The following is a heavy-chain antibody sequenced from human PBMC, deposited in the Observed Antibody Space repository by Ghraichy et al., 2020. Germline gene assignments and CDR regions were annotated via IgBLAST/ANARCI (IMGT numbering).Heavy chain of an antibody. Sequence: GGSLRLSCAASGFTFSRYGMSWVRQAPGKGLEWISFISTTSSVHYADSVEGRFTISRDSAKNSLYLQLNSLRDEDTAVYYCARLGDYVRGFVDYWGQGTLVTVSS. CDR3: ARLGDYVRGFVDY. D-gene: IGHD4-17*01. CDR2: ISTTSSV. CDR1: GFTFSRYG. V-gene: IGHV3-48*02. J-gene: IGHJ4*02.